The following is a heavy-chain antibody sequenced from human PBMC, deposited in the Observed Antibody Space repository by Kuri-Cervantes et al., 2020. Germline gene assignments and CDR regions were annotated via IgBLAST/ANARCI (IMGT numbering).Heavy chain of an antibody. CDR2: ICYDGSNK. J-gene: IGHJ6*02. CDR3: ARETGYSFDYYYYGMDV. D-gene: IGHD2/OR15-2a*01. Sequence: GESLKISCAASGFTFSSYSMNWVRQAPGKGLEWVAVICYDGSNKYYADSVKGRFTISRDNSKNTLYLQMNSLRAEDTAVYYCARETGYSFDYYYYGMDVWGQGTTVTVSS. CDR1: GFTFSSYS. V-gene: IGHV3-33*08.